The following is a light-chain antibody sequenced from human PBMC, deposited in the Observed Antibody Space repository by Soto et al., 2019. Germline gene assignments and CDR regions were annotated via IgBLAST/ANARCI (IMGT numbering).Light chain of an antibody. V-gene: IGLV1-51*01. J-gene: IGLJ1*01. CDR3: GAWENSLTVYV. CDR2: DSD. Sequence: QSVLTQPPSVSAAPGQEVTISCSGSSSNIAANSVSWYQHLPGTAPKLHIYDSDRRPSGIPARFSGSKSGTSATLGITGLQTGDEADYYCGAWENSLTVYVFGSGTKVTVL. CDR1: SSNIAANS.